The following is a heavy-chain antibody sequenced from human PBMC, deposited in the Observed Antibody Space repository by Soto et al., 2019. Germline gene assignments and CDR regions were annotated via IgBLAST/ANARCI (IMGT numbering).Heavy chain of an antibody. J-gene: IGHJ4*02. V-gene: IGHV4-59*01. CDR2: IYYSGDT. Sequence: PSETLCLTCTVSGDFISNNYWDWIRQPPGKGLEWIGYIYYSGDTRYNPSLKSRVTMSVDTSKNQFSLNLASVTAADTAVYYCARGAVPAAYLFYFDYWGQGALVTVSS. CDR1: GDFISNNY. D-gene: IGHD2-2*01. CDR3: ARGAVPAAYLFYFDY.